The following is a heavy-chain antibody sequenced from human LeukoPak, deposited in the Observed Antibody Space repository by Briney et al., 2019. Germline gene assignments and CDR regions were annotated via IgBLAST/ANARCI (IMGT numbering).Heavy chain of an antibody. CDR2: INHSGST. CDR1: GGSFSGYY. CDR3: AITVPSSDYGMDV. J-gene: IGHJ6*02. D-gene: IGHD4-17*01. V-gene: IGHV4-34*01. Sequence: PSETLSLTCAVYGGSFSGYYWSWIRQPPGKGLEWIGEINHSGSTNYNPSLKSRVTISVDTSKNQFSLKLSSVTAADTAVYYCAITVPSSDYGMDVWGQGTTATVSS.